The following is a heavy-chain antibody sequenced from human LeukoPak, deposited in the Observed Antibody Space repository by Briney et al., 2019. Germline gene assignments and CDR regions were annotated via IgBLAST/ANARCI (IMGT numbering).Heavy chain of an antibody. CDR2: IYTSGST. D-gene: IGHD2-2*01. J-gene: IGHJ6*03. CDR1: GGSISSGSYY. Sequence: PSETLSLTCTVSGGSISSGSYYWSWIRQPAGKGPEWIGRIYTSGSTNYNPSLKSRVTISVDTSKNQFSLKLSSVTAADTAVYYCSAVVVPATKQKSDYYYYMDVWGKGTTVTASS. V-gene: IGHV4-61*02. CDR3: SAVVVPATKQKSDYYYYMDV.